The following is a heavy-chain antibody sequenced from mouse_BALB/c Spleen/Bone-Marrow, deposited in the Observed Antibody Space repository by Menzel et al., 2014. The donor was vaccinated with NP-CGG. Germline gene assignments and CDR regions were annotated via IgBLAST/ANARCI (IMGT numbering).Heavy chain of an antibody. CDR3: ARQDGYDGTWFAY. V-gene: IGHV5-9*02. CDR2: ITSGDSYT. CDR1: GFPFRSYD. D-gene: IGHD2-2*01. J-gene: IGHJ3*01. Sequence: EVMLVESGGGLVKPGGPLKLSCAASGFPFRSYDMSWVRQTPEKRLEWVATITSGDSYTYYPDSVKGRFTISRDNARNTLYLQMSILRSEDTALYYCARQDGYDGTWFAYWGQATLVTVSA.